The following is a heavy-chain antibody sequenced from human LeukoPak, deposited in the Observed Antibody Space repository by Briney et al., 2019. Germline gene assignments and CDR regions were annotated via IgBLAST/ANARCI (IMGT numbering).Heavy chain of an antibody. V-gene: IGHV3-30*02. J-gene: IGHJ4*02. CDR2: IRYDGSNK. CDR3: AKALYYYDSGSYYPFDY. Sequence: GGSLRLSCAASGFTFSSYGMHWVRQAPGKGLEWVAFIRYDGSNKYYADSVKGRFTISRDNSKNTLYLQMNSLRAEDTAVYYCAKALYYYDSGSYYPFDYWGQGTLVTVSS. CDR1: GFTFSSYG. D-gene: IGHD3-10*01.